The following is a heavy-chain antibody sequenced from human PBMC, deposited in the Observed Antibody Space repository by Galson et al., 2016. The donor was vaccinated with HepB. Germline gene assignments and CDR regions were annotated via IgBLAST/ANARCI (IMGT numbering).Heavy chain of an antibody. D-gene: IGHD3-22*01. V-gene: IGHV2-5*02. CDR3: AHTTPRYYYDSNRYYYFDY. CDR1: GFSLTTSGVG. Sequence: LVKPTQTLTLTCTFSGFSLTTSGVGVGWIRQPPGKALEWLTVIYWDDDKRYSPSLKSRLTITKDTSKNQVVLTMTNMDPVDTGTYYCAHTTPRYYYDSNRYYYFDYWGQGTLVTVSS. CDR2: IYWDDDK. J-gene: IGHJ4*02.